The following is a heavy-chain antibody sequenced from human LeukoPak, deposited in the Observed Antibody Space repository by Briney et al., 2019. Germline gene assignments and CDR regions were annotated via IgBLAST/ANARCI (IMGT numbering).Heavy chain of an antibody. CDR3: AKDKATVAAKGSFDY. Sequence: GGSLRLSCAASEFIFSNYATTWVRQAPGKGLEWVSSISGSGATTYYADSVKGRFTISRDNSKNTLFLQFNSLRAEDTAVYYCAKDKATVAAKGSFDYWGQGTLVTVSS. CDR2: ISGSGATT. D-gene: IGHD2-15*01. V-gene: IGHV3-23*01. CDR1: EFIFSNYA. J-gene: IGHJ4*02.